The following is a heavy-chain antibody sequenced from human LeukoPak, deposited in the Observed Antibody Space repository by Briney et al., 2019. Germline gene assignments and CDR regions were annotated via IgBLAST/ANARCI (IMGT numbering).Heavy chain of an antibody. D-gene: IGHD5-24*01. CDR3: ARDPDGYKFFDY. CDR2: IYYSGST. J-gene: IGHJ4*02. CDR1: GGSISSGGYY. Sequence: SETLSLTCTVSGGSISSGGYYWSWIRQHPGKGLEWIGYIYYSGSTYYNPSLKRRVTMSVDTSKNQFSLTLSSVTAADTAVYYCARDPDGYKFFDYWGRGSPVTVSS. V-gene: IGHV4-31*03.